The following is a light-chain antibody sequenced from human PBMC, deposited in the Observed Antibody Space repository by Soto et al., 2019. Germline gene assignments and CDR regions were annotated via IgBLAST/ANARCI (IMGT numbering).Light chain of an antibody. J-gene: IGKJ4*01. CDR1: QSVGYH. CDR2: DAS. Sequence: EIVLTQSPATLSLSPGERATLSCRASQSVGYHLSWYQQKPGQAPRLLIYDASNRATGIPARFSGSGSGTDFTLAISSLEPEDVAVYYCQQRSNWPPVTFGGGTKVDIK. CDR3: QQRSNWPPVT. V-gene: IGKV3-11*01.